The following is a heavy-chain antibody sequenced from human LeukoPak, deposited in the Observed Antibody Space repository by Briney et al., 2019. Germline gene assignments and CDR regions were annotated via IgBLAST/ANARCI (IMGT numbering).Heavy chain of an antibody. CDR1: GGSISSGGYY. D-gene: IGHD3-10*01. J-gene: IGHJ2*01. CDR3: ARTPIWFGELYWYFDL. CDR2: TYYSGST. V-gene: IGHV4-31*03. Sequence: SETLSLTCTVSGGSISSGGYYWSWIRQHPGKGLEWIGYTYYSGSTYYNPSLKSRVTISVDTSKNQFSLKLSSVTAADTAVYYCARTPIWFGELYWYFDLWGRGTLVTVSS.